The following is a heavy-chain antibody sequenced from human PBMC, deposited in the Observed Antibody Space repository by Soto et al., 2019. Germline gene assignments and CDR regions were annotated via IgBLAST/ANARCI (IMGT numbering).Heavy chain of an antibody. CDR3: VRDDLRFVIVY. J-gene: IGHJ4*01. CDR2: TDSDGSST. D-gene: IGHD2-15*01. CDR1: EFTFSSYE. V-gene: IGHV3-74*01. Sequence: GRYLRLSCVSSEFTFSSYEMHWVRHAPRKGLVWVSHTDSDGSSTTYADSVKGRFTISRDNAKNTLYLQMNSLRVDDTAVFYYVRDDLRFVIVYGGQGTTVLGSS.